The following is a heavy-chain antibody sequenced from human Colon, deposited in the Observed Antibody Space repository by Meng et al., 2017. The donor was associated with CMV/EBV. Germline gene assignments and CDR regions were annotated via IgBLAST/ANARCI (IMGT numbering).Heavy chain of an antibody. CDR2: INPISGGT. D-gene: IGHD3-3*01. V-gene: IGHV1-2*06. CDR1: GFTFSAYY. Sequence: SCKASGFTFSAYYIPWVRQAPGQGLEWVGRINPISGGTTYAQKFKGRVTLTRDTSISTDYMEVGSLTSDDTAVYFCARELESGGLDYWGQGTLVTVSS. J-gene: IGHJ4*02. CDR3: ARELESGGLDY.